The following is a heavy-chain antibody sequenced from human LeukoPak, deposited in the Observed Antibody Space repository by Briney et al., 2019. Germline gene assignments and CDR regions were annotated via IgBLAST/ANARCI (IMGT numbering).Heavy chain of an antibody. Sequence: ASVKVSCKASGYIFTSYYMHWVRQAPGQGLEWMGIINPSGGSTSYAQKFQGRVTMTRDTSTSTVYMELSSLRSEDTAVYYCAAPGRTAGSGMDVWGKGTTVTVSS. CDR3: AAPGRTAGSGMDV. CDR1: GYIFTSYY. D-gene: IGHD6-13*01. CDR2: INPSGGST. J-gene: IGHJ6*04. V-gene: IGHV1-46*01.